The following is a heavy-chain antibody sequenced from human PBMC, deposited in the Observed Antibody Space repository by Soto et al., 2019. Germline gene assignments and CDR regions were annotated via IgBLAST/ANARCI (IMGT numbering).Heavy chain of an antibody. Sequence: QVQLVQSGAEVKKPGASVKVSCKASGYTFTSYDINWVRQATGQGLEWMGWMNPNSGNTGYAQKFQGRVTMTRNTSISTAYMELISLRSEDTAVYCCARAGYSSSWYRAGYYYYLDVWGKGTTVTVSS. D-gene: IGHD6-13*01. CDR2: MNPNSGNT. V-gene: IGHV1-8*01. J-gene: IGHJ6*03. CDR1: GYTFTSYD. CDR3: ARAGYSSSWYRAGYYYYLDV.